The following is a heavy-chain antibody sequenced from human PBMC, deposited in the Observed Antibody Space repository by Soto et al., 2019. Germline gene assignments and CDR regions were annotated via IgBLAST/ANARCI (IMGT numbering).Heavy chain of an antibody. CDR1: GASVKSNQW. CDR2: VHHNWGT. J-gene: IGHJ6*02. V-gene: IGHV4-4*02. Sequence: QVQLQESGPGLVKPSGTLSLTCDVSGASVKSNQWWSWVRQSPGEGLEWIGEVHHNWGTNYNPSLKSRVPLSMDKSKNQLSLELTSLTAADTAVYYCARNDFYDLDVWGQGTTVTVSS. CDR3: ARNDFYDLDV.